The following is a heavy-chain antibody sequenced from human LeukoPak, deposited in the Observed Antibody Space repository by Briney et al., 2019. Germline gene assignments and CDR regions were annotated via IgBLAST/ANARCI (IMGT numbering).Heavy chain of an antibody. V-gene: IGHV3-20*04. CDR1: GFTFDDYG. Sequence: GGSLRLSCAASGFTFDDYGMSWVRQAPGKGLEWVSGINWNGGSTGYADSVKGRFTISRDNAKNSLSLQMNSLRAEDTALYYCARGPPYYYGSGSSLRGAFGIWGQGTMVTVSS. D-gene: IGHD3-10*01. CDR2: INWNGGST. CDR3: ARGPPYYYGSGSSLRGAFGI. J-gene: IGHJ3*02.